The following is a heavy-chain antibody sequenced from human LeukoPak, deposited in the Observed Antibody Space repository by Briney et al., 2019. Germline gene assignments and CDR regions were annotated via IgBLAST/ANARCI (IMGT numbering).Heavy chain of an antibody. CDR1: GFTVSSNY. V-gene: IGHV3-53*01. D-gene: IGHD3-3*01. CDR3: ARESGYGYYYCGMDV. CDR2: ICSGGST. J-gene: IGHJ6*02. Sequence: PGGSLRLSCAASGFTVSSNYMSWVRQAPGKGLEWVSVICSGGSTYYADSVKGRFTISRDNSKNTLYLQMNSLGAEDTAVYYCARESGYGYYYCGMDVWGQGTTVTVSS.